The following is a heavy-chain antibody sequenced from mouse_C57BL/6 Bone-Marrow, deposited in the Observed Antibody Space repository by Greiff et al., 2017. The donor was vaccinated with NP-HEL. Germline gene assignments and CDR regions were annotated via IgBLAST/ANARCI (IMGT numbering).Heavy chain of an antibody. J-gene: IGHJ2*01. Sequence: EVMLVESGGDLVKPGGSLKLSCAASGFTFSSYGMSWVRQTPDKRLEWVATISSGGSYTYYPDSVKGRFTISSDNAKNNLYLQMSSLKSEDTAMYYCARGHLLLNYFDYWGKGTTLTVSS. CDR2: ISSGGSYT. V-gene: IGHV5-6*01. D-gene: IGHD1-1*01. CDR3: ARGHLLLNYFDY. CDR1: GFTFSSYG.